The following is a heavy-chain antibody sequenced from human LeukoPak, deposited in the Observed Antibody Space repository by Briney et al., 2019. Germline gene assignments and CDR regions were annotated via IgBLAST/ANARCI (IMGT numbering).Heavy chain of an antibody. Sequence: SETLSLTCTVSGVSISSYYWSWIRQPPGKGLEWIGYIYYSGSTNYNPSLKSRVTISVDTSKNQFSLKLSSVTAADTAVYYCARSIAARRGGWFDPWGQGTLVTVSS. CDR2: IYYSGST. J-gene: IGHJ5*02. V-gene: IGHV4-59*01. CDR1: GVSISSYY. CDR3: ARSIAARRGGWFDP. D-gene: IGHD6-6*01.